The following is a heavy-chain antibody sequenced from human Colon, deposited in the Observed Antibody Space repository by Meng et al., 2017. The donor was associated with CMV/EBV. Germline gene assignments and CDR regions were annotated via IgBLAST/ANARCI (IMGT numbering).Heavy chain of an antibody. Sequence: EVQLVESGGGLVKPGGSLRLSCAASGFIFSNYNLNWVRQAPGKGLEWVSSISGNSGYFYYADSVKGRFTISRDNAKSSLYLQMDSLRAEDTAIYYCARELRTSVAGYDYWCPGTLITVSS. CDR2: ISGNSGYF. CDR3: ARELRTSVAGYDY. CDR1: GFIFSNYN. J-gene: IGHJ4*02. V-gene: IGHV3-21*01. D-gene: IGHD6-19*01.